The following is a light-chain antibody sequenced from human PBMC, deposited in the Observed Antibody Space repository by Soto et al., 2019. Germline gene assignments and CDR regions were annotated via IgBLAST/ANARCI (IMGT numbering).Light chain of an antibody. J-gene: IGKJ1*01. CDR3: QQYNSYSPWT. Sequence: DIPLTQSPSTLSASVGDRVTITCRASQSIRSWLAWYQQKPGKAPKLLIYDASSLQTGVPSRFSGSGSGTEFTLTISSLQPDDFATYYCQQYNSYSPWTFGQGPKVDIK. CDR1: QSIRSW. V-gene: IGKV1-5*01. CDR2: DAS.